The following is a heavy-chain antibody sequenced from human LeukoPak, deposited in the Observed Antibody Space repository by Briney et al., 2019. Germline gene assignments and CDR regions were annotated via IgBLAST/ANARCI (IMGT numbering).Heavy chain of an antibody. CDR2: INPSGGST. CDR1: GYTFTSYD. CDR3: ANSYTGSDNYYYYYYMDV. J-gene: IGHJ6*03. D-gene: IGHD5-18*01. V-gene: IGHV1-46*01. Sequence: ASVKVSCKASGYTFTSYDINWVRQAPGQGLEWMGIINPSGGSTSYAQKFQGRVTMTRDMSTSTVYMELSSLRSEDTAVYYCANSYTGSDNYYYYYYMDVWGKGTTVTVSS.